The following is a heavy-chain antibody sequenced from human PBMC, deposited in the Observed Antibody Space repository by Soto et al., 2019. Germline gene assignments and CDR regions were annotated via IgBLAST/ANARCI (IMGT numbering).Heavy chain of an antibody. J-gene: IGHJ4*02. CDR3: ARVGWATPLDSPLFDY. CDR2: IYTSWCT. V-gene: IGHV4-4*07. CDR1: GGSISSYY. Sequence: QVQLQESGPGLVKPSETLSLTCTVSGGSISSYYWSWVRQPDGKGLEWIGRIYTSWCTNYNPSLKSRVTMSVDTAKNQCSLKLSSVTAAHTAVYYCARVGWATPLDSPLFDYWGQGTLVTVSS. D-gene: IGHD1-26*01.